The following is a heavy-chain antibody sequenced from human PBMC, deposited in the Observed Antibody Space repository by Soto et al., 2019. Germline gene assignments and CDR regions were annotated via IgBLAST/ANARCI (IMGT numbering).Heavy chain of an antibody. J-gene: IGHJ6*03. CDR3: ARGGRGVDYYYYMDV. CDR1: GYTFTGYY. Sequence: ASVKVSCKASGYTFTGYYMHWVRQAPGQGLEWMGWINPNSGGTNYAQKFQGWVTMTRDTSISTAYMELSRPRSDDTAVYYCARGGRGVDYYYYMDVWGKGTPVTVSS. CDR2: INPNSGGT. V-gene: IGHV1-2*04. D-gene: IGHD2-15*01.